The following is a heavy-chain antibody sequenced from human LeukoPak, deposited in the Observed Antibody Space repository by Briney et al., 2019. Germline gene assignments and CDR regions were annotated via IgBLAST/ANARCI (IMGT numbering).Heavy chain of an antibody. CDR2: ISSSGSTI. V-gene: IGHV3-48*03. CDR1: GFTFSSYE. CDR3: AREDRGYNQTGDAFDI. D-gene: IGHD5-18*01. Sequence: GGSLRLSRAASGFTFSSYEMNWVRQAPGKGLEWVSYISSSGSTIYYADSVKGRFTISRDNAKNSLYLQMNSLRAEDTAVYYCAREDRGYNQTGDAFDIWGQGTMVTVSS. J-gene: IGHJ3*02.